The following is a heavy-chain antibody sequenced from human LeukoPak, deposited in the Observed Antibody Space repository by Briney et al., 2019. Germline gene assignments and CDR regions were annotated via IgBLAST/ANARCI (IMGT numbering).Heavy chain of an antibody. CDR1: GFTFSSYE. CDR2: ISSSGSTI. J-gene: IGHJ4*02. CDR3: AREPYDSSGYHSEYFDY. Sequence: PGGSLRLSCAASGFTFSSYEMHWVRQAPGKGLEWVSYISSSGSTIYYADSVKGRFTISRDNAKNSLYLQMNSLRAEDTAVYYCAREPYDSSGYHSEYFDYWGQGTLVTVSS. D-gene: IGHD3-22*01. V-gene: IGHV3-48*03.